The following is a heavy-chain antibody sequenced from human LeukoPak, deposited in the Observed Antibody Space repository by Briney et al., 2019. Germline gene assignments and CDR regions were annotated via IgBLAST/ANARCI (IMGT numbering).Heavy chain of an antibody. V-gene: IGHV3-23*01. CDR1: GFTFASYA. CDR3: AKRSALVDGWFDY. D-gene: IGHD6-19*01. J-gene: IGHJ4*02. Sequence: GGSLRLSCAASGFTFASYAMSWVRQAPGKGLEWVSAISGSGVSTYYADSVEGRFTISRDNSKNTLYLQMNSLRAEDTALYYCAKRSALVDGWFDYWGQGTLVTVSS. CDR2: ISGSGVST.